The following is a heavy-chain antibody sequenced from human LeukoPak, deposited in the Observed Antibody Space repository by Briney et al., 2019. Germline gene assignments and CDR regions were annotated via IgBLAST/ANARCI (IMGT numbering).Heavy chain of an antibody. CDR2: INPNSGGT. J-gene: IGHJ4*02. CDR1: GYIFTDYY. D-gene: IGHD3-9*01. Sequence: EASVKVSCKASGYIFTDYYMHWVRQAPGQELGWMGRINPNSGGTNYAQKFQGRVTMTRDTSISTAYMELSRLRSDDTAVYYCASSLYFDWLLNYWGQGTLVTVSS. V-gene: IGHV1-2*06. CDR3: ASSLYFDWLLNY.